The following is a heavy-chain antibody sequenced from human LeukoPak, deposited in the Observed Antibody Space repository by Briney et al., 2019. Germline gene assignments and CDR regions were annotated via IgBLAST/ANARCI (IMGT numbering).Heavy chain of an antibody. CDR2: IYYSGTT. D-gene: IGHD1-1*01. Sequence: SETLSLTCTLSGGSISSSSYFWGWIRQPPGKGLEWIGNIYYSGTTYYNPSLKSRVTISVDTSKNQFSLKVSSVTAADGAVYYCARSGQQRNWFDSWGQGTLVTVSS. J-gene: IGHJ5*01. CDR1: GGSISSSSYF. V-gene: IGHV4-39*01. CDR3: ARSGQQRNWFDS.